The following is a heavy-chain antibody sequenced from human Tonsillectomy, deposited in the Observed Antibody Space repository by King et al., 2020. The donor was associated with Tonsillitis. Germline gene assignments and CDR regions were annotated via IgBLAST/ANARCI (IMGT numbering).Heavy chain of an antibody. CDR3: AKDLYNWNDEGFDY. CDR2: IRYDGSNK. CDR1: GFTFSSYG. J-gene: IGHJ4*02. V-gene: IGHV3-30*02. D-gene: IGHD1-20*01. Sequence: VQLVESGGGVVQPGGSLRLSCAASGFTFSSYGMHWVRQAPGKGLEWVAFIRYDGSNKYYADSVKGRFTISRDNSKNTLYLQMNSLRAEDTAVYCCAKDLYNWNDEGFDYWGQGTLVTVSS.